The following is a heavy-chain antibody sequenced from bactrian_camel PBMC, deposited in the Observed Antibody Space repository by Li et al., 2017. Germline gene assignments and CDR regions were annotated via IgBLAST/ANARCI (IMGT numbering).Heavy chain of an antibody. CDR1: GLHDHIGYC. D-gene: IGHD6*01. Sequence: HVQLVESGGASVQAGDSLTLSCAASGLHDHIGYCMGWFRRPPGKNLEGVAAIAADGSINYLDSVKGRFTISQDSARNTVYLQMNNLQPEDTATYYCAEGRGSRGEHSYSLNYWGQGTQVTVS. J-gene: IGHJ4*01. CDR2: IAADGSI. V-gene: IGHV3S1*01. CDR3: AEGRGSRGEHSYSLNY.